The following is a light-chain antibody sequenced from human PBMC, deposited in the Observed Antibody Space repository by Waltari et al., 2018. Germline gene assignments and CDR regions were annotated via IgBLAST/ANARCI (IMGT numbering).Light chain of an antibody. V-gene: IGKV1-39*01. Sequence: DIQMTQSPSSLSASVGDRVTITCRASQSISIYLNWYQQKPGKAPKLLIYSASSLQSGVPSRFSGSGSGTDFTLTISSLQPEDFATYYCQKSSSIPPWTFGQGTKVEIK. CDR2: SAS. CDR1: QSISIY. CDR3: QKSSSIPPWT. J-gene: IGKJ1*01.